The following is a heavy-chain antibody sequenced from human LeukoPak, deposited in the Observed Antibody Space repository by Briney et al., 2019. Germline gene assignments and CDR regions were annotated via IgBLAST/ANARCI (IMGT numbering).Heavy chain of an antibody. D-gene: IGHD5-18*01. CDR2: IYYSGST. V-gene: IGHV4-39*01. CDR1: GGSISSSSYY. J-gene: IGHJ3*02. Sequence: PSETLSLTCTVSGGSISSSSYYWGWIRQPPGKGLEWIGSIYYSGSTYYNPSLKSRVTISVDTSKNQFSLKLSSVTAADTAVYYCARQMGAGYSYGRNLGAFDIWGQGTMVTVSS. CDR3: ARQMGAGYSYGRNLGAFDI.